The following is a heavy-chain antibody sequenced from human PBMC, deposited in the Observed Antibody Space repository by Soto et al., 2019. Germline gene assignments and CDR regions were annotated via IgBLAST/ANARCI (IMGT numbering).Heavy chain of an antibody. CDR2: IYYSGGT. J-gene: IGHJ6*02. D-gene: IGHD5-12*01. CDR1: GGSISSRDYY. Sequence: QLQLQESGPGLVKPSETLSLTCTDSGGSISSRDYYGGWIRQPPGKGLEWIGTIYYSGGTYYSPSLQSRVTISEDTSKDLFSLNLGAVTAADTAVYYCARGRRGRYSGYDFPTPGGMDVRGQGTTVTVSS. CDR3: ARGRRGRYSGYDFPTPGGMDV. V-gene: IGHV4-39*01.